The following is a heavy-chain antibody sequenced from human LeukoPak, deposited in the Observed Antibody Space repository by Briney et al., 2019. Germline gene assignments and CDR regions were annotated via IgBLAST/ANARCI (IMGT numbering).Heavy chain of an antibody. CDR1: GFTFSSYA. J-gene: IGHJ4*02. CDR3: ARAGGYGSVSLDY. CDR2: ISSSGSTI. V-gene: IGHV3-48*04. D-gene: IGHD3-10*01. Sequence: GGSLRLSCAASGFTFSSYAMHWVRQAPGKGLEWVSYISSSGSTIYYADSVKGRFTISRDNAKNSLYLQMNSLRAEDTAVYYCARAGGYGSVSLDYWGQGTLVTVSS.